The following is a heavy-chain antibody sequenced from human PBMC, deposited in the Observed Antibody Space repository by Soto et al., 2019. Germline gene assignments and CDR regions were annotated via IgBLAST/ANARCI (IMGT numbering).Heavy chain of an antibody. CDR2: ISAYNGNT. V-gene: IGHV1-18*01. CDR1: GYTFTSYG. J-gene: IGHJ4*02. D-gene: IGHD2-2*01. Sequence: ASVKVSCKASGYTFTSYGISWVRQAPGQGLEWMGWISAYNGNTNYAQKLQGRVTMTTDTSTSTAYMELRSLRSDDTAVYYCARDIVVVPAASGFPGNWGQGTLVTVSS. CDR3: ARDIVVVPAASGFPGN.